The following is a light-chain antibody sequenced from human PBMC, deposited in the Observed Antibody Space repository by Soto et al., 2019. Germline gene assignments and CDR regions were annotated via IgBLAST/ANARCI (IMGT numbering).Light chain of an antibody. V-gene: IGKV3-20*01. CDR2: GAS. Sequence: PGERASLSCRASQSVSSGAFACYRRKPGQAPGLLIYGASKRATGTPDRFIGSGSGTDFTLTISRLEHEDLAVYYCQYYDKLAKAITFGQGTRLEIK. J-gene: IGKJ5*01. CDR3: QYYDKLAKAIT. CDR1: QSVSSGA.